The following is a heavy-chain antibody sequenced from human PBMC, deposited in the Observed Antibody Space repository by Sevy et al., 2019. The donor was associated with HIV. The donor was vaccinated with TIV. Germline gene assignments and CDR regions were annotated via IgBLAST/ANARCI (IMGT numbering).Heavy chain of an antibody. D-gene: IGHD3-3*01. Sequence: ASVKVSCKASGGTFSSYAISWVRQAPGQGLEWMGGIIPIFGTANYAQKFQGRVTITADKSTSTAYMELSSLRSEDTAVYYCARAPTPHDYYDFWSGLDAFDIWGQGTMVTVSS. J-gene: IGHJ3*02. CDR1: GGTFSSYA. V-gene: IGHV1-69*06. CDR2: IIPIFGTA. CDR3: ARAPTPHDYYDFWSGLDAFDI.